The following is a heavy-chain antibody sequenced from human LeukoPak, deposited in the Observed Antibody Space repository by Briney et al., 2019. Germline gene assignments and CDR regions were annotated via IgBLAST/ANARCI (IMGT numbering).Heavy chain of an antibody. CDR2: IRYDGSNK. J-gene: IGHJ4*02. CDR1: GFTFSSYG. CDR3: AKVSGYDNYYFDY. V-gene: IGHV3-30*02. Sequence: GGSLRLSCAASGFTFSSYGMHWVRQAPGKGLEWVAFIRYDGSNKYYADSVKGRFTISRDNSKNTLYLQMNSLRAEDTAVYYCAKVSGYDNYYFDYWGQGTLVTVSS. D-gene: IGHD5-12*01.